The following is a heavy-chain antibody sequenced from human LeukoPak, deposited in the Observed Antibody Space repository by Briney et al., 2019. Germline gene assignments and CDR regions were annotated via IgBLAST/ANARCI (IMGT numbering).Heavy chain of an antibody. CDR2: ISGSGGTT. Sequence: GGSLRLSCAASGFTFSSYAMSWVRQAPGKGLEWVSGISGSGGTTYYADSVKGRFTISRDNSRNTLYLQMNSLRAEETAVYYCAKDLGQQLNYYYYGMDVWGQGTTVTVSS. CDR3: AKDLGQQLNYYYYGMDV. D-gene: IGHD6-13*01. CDR1: GFTFSSYA. V-gene: IGHV3-23*01. J-gene: IGHJ6*02.